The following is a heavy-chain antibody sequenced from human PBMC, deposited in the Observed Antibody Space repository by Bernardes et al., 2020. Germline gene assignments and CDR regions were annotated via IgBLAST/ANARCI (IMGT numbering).Heavy chain of an antibody. CDR2: IYYSGST. J-gene: IGHJ4*02. Sequence: SETLSLTCTVSGGSISSSSYYWGWIRQPPGKGLEWIGSIYYSGSTYYNPSLKSRVTISVDTSKNQYSLKLSSVTAADTAVYYCARLGSRLGYWGQGTLVTVSS. CDR3: ARLGSRLGY. V-gene: IGHV4-39*01. D-gene: IGHD3-9*01. CDR1: GGSISSSSYY.